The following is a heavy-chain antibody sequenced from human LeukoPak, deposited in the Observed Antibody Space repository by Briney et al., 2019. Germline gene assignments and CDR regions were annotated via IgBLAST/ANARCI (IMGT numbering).Heavy chain of an antibody. Sequence: SGGSLRLSCTASGFAFRSHAMHWVRQAPGKGLEWVAYIQYDGSNQQYADSVKGRFSISRDSSKNILYLQMNSLRAEDTAVYYCAKDRCSNGVGCYYYYMDVWGKGTTVTISS. V-gene: IGHV3-30*02. CDR3: AKDRCSNGVGCYYYYMDV. CDR2: IQYDGSNQ. CDR1: GFAFRSHA. D-gene: IGHD2-8*01. J-gene: IGHJ6*03.